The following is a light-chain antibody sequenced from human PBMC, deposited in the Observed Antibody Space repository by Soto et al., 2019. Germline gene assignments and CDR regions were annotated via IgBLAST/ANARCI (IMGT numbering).Light chain of an antibody. Sequence: QSALTQPPSASGTPGQSVTISCTGTSGNVGGYNFVSWYQHQPGKAPKLMIYEVTQRPSGVPDRFSGSKSGNTASLTVSGLQAEDEADYYCSSYAGSNTWVFGTGTKLTVL. CDR3: SSYAGSNTWV. V-gene: IGLV2-8*01. CDR2: EVT. J-gene: IGLJ1*01. CDR1: SGNVGGYNF.